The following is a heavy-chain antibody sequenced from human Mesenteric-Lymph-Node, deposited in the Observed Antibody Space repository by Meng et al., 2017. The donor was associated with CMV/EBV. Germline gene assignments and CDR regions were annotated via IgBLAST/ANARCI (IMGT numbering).Heavy chain of an antibody. D-gene: IGHD3-10*01. V-gene: IGHV1-46*02. CDR1: GYTFNTYY. J-gene: IGHJ4*02. Sequence: SCRAYGYTFNTYYMHWGRQADGQGLEWMGRISTSGDTTTYAQKFQGRVTMTRDTSTSTAYMELSSLRSEDTALYYCARDSSNYGSDYWGQGTLVTVSS. CDR3: ARDSSNYGSDY. CDR2: ISTSGDTT.